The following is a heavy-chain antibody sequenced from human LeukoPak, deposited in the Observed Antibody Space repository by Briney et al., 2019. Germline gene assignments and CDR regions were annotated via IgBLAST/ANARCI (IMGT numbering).Heavy chain of an antibody. V-gene: IGHV3-21*01. Sequence: GGSLKLPCAASGFTFSSYSMNWVRQAPGKGLEWVSSISSSSSYIYYADSVKGRFTISIDNAKNSLYLQMNSLRAEDTAVYYCARDRVVVVAATLVSYGMDVWAQGTLVTVSS. D-gene: IGHD2-15*01. CDR1: GFTFSSYS. CDR3: ARDRVVVVAATLVSYGMDV. CDR2: ISSSSSYI. J-gene: IGHJ6*02.